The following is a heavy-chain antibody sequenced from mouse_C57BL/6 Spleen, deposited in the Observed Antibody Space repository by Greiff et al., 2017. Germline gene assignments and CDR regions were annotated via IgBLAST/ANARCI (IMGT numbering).Heavy chain of an antibody. CDR3: ARGTEGDY. J-gene: IGHJ4*01. Sequence: QVQLQQSGAELVRPGTSVKLSCKASGYTFTSYWMHWVKQRPGQGLEWIGVIDPSDSYTQYNPKFKGKATLTVDTSSRPAYMRLISLTSEDSAVYYCARGTEGDYWGQGTSVTVSS. D-gene: IGHD2-14*01. CDR2: IDPSDSYT. CDR1: GYTFTSYW. V-gene: IGHV1-59*01.